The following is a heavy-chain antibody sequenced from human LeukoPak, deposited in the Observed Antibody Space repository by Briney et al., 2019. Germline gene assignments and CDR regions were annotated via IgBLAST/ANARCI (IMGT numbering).Heavy chain of an antibody. CDR3: ARDSAYCSSTSCYYFDY. V-gene: IGHV1-46*01. CDR2: INPSGGST. D-gene: IGHD2-2*01. J-gene: IGHJ4*02. CDR1: GYTFTSYY. Sequence: ASVKVSCKASGYTFTSYYMHWVRQAPGQGLEWMGIINPSGGSTSCAQKFQGRVTMTRDTSTSTVYMELSSLRSEDTAVYYCARDSAYCSSTSCYYFDYWGQGTLVTVSS.